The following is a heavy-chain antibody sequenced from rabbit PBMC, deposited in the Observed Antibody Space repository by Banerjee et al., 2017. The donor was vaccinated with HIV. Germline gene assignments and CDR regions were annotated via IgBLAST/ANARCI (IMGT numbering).Heavy chain of an antibody. CDR2: IYAGSSGDT. CDR1: GFDLSSYYY. D-gene: IGHD1-1*01. CDR3: VSGDASSSGYPYFNL. J-gene: IGHJ4*01. Sequence: QSLEESGGDLVKPGASLTLTCTASGFDLSSYYYMCWVRQAPGKGLEWIACIYAGSSGDTYYANWAKGRFTISSDNAQNTVFLQMNSLTAADTATYFCVSGDASSSGYPYFNLWGPGTLVTVS. V-gene: IGHV1S40*01.